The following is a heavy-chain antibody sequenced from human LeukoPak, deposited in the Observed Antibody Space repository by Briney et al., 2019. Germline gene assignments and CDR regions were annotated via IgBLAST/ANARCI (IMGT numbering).Heavy chain of an antibody. Sequence: GASVKVSCKASGGTFNSYAITWVRQAPGQGLEWMGGIIPIFGTANYAQKFQGRVTITADGSTSTAYMELSSLRSEDTAVYYCARSSYDILTGYYKPLDYWGREPWSPSPQ. CDR2: IIPIFGTA. J-gene: IGHJ4*02. D-gene: IGHD3-9*01. CDR1: GGTFNSYA. V-gene: IGHV1-69*13. CDR3: ARSSYDILTGYYKPLDY.